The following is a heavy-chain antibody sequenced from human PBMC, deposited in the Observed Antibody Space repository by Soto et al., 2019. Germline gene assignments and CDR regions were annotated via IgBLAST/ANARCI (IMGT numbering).Heavy chain of an antibody. CDR3: ARDRDGGWVHMDV. D-gene: IGHD6-19*01. J-gene: IGHJ6*02. CDR2: IWSDGKKE. CDR1: GFPFWHYG. V-gene: IGHV3-33*01. Sequence: QVQLVESGGGVVQPGRSLRLSCVGSGFPFWHYGMHWVRQAPGKGLEGVAVIWSDGKKESYADFVKGRFAISRDNVKDTLYLQMNSLRAEDTAVYYCARDRDGGWVHMDVWGQGTTVTVSS.